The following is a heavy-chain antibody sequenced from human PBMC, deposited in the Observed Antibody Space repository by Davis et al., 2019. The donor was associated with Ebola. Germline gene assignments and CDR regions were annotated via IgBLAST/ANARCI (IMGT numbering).Heavy chain of an antibody. Sequence: GESLKISCAASGFTFSSYTLHWVRQAPGKGLEWVAVISYDGDNNYHADSVQGRFTISRDNSKNTLYLQMNSLRAEDTAIYYCARGAYGDYIVKAFDIWGQGTKVTVSS. D-gene: IGHD4-17*01. CDR1: GFTFSSYT. CDR3: ARGAYGDYIVKAFDI. J-gene: IGHJ3*02. CDR2: ISYDGDNN. V-gene: IGHV3-30*04.